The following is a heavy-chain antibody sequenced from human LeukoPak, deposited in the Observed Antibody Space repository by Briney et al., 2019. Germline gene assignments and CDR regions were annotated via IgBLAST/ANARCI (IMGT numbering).Heavy chain of an antibody. CDR2: VNTNGGAT. CDR1: GFTFSNYP. D-gene: IGHD5-24*01. J-gene: IGHJ6*02. Sequence: PGGSLRLSCSASGFTFSNYPMHWVRQAPGKGLEYVSVVNTNGGATYYAGSVKGRSTISRDNSKNTVYLQISSLRGEDTAMYYCVRGWRIMDVWGQGTTVTVSS. CDR3: VRGWRIMDV. V-gene: IGHV3-64D*06.